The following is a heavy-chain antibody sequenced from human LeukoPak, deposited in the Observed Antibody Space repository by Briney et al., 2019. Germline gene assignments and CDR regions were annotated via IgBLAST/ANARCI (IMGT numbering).Heavy chain of an antibody. J-gene: IGHJ4*02. CDR1: GFTFSSYA. D-gene: IGHD6-19*01. CDR3: AKDSSKAVAGSFDY. Sequence: KPGGPLRLPCAASGFTFSSYAMSWVRQAPGKGLEWVSAISGSGGSTYYADSVKGRFTISRDNSKNTLYLQMNSLRAEDTAVYYCAKDSSKAVAGSFDYWGQGTLVTVSS. V-gene: IGHV3-23*01. CDR2: ISGSGGST.